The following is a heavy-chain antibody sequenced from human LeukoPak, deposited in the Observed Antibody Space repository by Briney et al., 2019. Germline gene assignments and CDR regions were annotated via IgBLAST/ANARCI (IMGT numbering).Heavy chain of an antibody. V-gene: IGHV4-39*01. CDR2: IYYSGGT. Sequence: SETLSLTCTVSGDSISSSSYYWGWIRQPPGKGLEWIGSIYYSGGTYYNPSLKSRVTMSVEMSKNQFSLRPTSVTAADTAVYYCARQMIGNAFDIWGQGTMVTVSS. CDR3: ARQMIGNAFDI. D-gene: IGHD3-22*01. J-gene: IGHJ3*02. CDR1: GDSISSSSYY.